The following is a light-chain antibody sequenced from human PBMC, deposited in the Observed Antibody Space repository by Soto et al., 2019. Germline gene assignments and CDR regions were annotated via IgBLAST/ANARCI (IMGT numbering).Light chain of an antibody. CDR1: QSISNY. Sequence: DIQKTKSPSSLSAAVGDRVTISCRASQSISNYLNWYQQKPGKAPKLLIYASFTLQSGVPSRFSGTGSGTDFTLTISSLQPEDFGTYYCQQSYSSPETFGQGTKVEI. J-gene: IGKJ1*01. CDR3: QQSYSSPET. CDR2: ASF. V-gene: IGKV1-39*01.